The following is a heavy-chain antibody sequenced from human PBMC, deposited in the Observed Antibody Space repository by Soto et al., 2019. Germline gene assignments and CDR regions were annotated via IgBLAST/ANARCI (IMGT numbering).Heavy chain of an antibody. J-gene: IGHJ4*02. D-gene: IGHD5-12*01. CDR2: IIPLLDIT. CDR1: GGAFTNDI. CDR3: ARDSPIGSAFSGYDAIDY. Sequence: QVQLVQSGAEVKKPGSSVKVSCKASGGAFTNDIITWVRQAPGQGLEWVGRIIPLLDITNYAQKFQGRVTITADKSTSQAFMELNSLISEDTAVYYCARDSPIGSAFSGYDAIDYWGQGTLVTVSS. V-gene: IGHV1-69*08.